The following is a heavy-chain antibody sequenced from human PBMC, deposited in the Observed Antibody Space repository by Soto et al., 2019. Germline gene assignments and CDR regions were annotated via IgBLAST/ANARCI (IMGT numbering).Heavy chain of an antibody. CDR2: INPNSGNT. Sequence: ASVKVSCKASEYTFTGYYLHWVRQAPGQGLEWMGWINPNSGNTNYAQKFQERVTITRDMSTSTAYMELSSLRSEDTAVYYCAASIAAAAPVGYWGQGTLVTVSS. CDR3: AASIAAAAPVGY. J-gene: IGHJ4*02. D-gene: IGHD6-13*01. CDR1: EYTFTGYY. V-gene: IGHV1-2*02.